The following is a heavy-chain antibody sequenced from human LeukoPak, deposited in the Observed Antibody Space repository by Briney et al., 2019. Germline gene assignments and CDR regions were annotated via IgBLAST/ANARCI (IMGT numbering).Heavy chain of an antibody. CDR2: IYYSGST. J-gene: IGHJ4*02. CDR3: ALGRGGVFYFDY. D-gene: IGHD3-16*01. Sequence: PSETLSLTCAVSGYSISGSNWWGWTRQPSGKGLEWIGYIYYSGSTYYNPSLKSRVTMSLDTSKNQFSLKLSSVTAVDTAVYYCALGRGGVFYFDYWGQGTLVTVSS. V-gene: IGHV4-28*01. CDR1: GYSISGSNW.